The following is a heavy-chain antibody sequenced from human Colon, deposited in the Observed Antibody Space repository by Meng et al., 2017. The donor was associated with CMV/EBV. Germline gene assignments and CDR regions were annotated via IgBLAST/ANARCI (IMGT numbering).Heavy chain of an antibody. Sequence: GESLKISCVVSGFTVSSNYINWIRQAPRRGLEWVSLIYSGGDTYYSDSVKGRFTISKDNSKNTVYLQMNGLSLEDTAVYYCARGRGGLGPFDYWGQGTLVTVSS. J-gene: IGHJ4*02. CDR3: ARGRGGLGPFDY. D-gene: IGHD3-16*01. CDR1: GFTVSSNY. V-gene: IGHV3-53*01. CDR2: IYSGGDT.